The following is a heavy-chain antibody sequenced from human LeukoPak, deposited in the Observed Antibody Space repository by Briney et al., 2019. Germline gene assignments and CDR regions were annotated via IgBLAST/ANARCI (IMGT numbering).Heavy chain of an antibody. V-gene: IGHV3-64*01. D-gene: IGHD3-9*01. J-gene: IGHJ4*02. CDR1: GFSFSSTA. CDR2: ITNNGGYT. CDR3: AAKEGLTGYLSGSFDY. Sequence: GGSLRLSCAASGFSFSSTAMHWVRQAPGKGLEYVSAITNNGGYTYYANSVKSRFTISRDNSKNTLYLQMGSLRAEDTAVYYCAAKEGLTGYLSGSFDYWGQGTLVTVSS.